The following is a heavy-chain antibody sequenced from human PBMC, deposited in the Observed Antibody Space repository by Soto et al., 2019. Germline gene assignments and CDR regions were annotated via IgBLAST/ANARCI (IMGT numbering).Heavy chain of an antibody. V-gene: IGHV3-30-3*01. CDR1: GFTFSDYA. CDR2: TSFDGNHK. J-gene: IGHJ4*02. CDR3: ARGDNYIFRTGHYTLAGLDS. D-gene: IGHD3-3*01. Sequence: QLYLVESGGGVVQPGRSLRLSCAASGFTFSDYAMNWVRQAPGKGLDWVAATSFDGNHKYYADSVKGRFTISKDNSKNTLHLQMNSLRGEASSVYYCARGDNYIFRTGHYTLAGLDSWCQATLLTVSS.